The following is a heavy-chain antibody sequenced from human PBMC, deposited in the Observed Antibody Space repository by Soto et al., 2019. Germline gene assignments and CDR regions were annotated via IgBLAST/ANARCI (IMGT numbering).Heavy chain of an antibody. Sequence: GGSLRLSCAASGFTFSSYWMHWVRQAPGKWLLWVSRINSDGSSTSYADSVKGRFTISRDNAKNTLYLQMNSLRAEDTAVYYCARDLPDSSALYFDYWGQGTLVTVSS. CDR1: GFTFSSYW. V-gene: IGHV3-74*01. CDR3: ARDLPDSSALYFDY. D-gene: IGHD3-22*01. CDR2: INSDGSST. J-gene: IGHJ4*02.